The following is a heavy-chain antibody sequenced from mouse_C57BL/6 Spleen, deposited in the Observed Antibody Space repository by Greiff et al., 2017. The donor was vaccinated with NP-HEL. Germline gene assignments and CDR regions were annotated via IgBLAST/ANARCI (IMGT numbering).Heavy chain of an antibody. V-gene: IGHV1-18*01. CDR1: GYTFTDYN. D-gene: IGHD1-1*01. CDR2: INPNNGGT. CDR3: ASSYGSSYSWFAY. J-gene: IGHJ3*01. Sequence: VQLQQSGPELVKPGASVKIPCKASGYTFTDYNMDWVKQSHGKSLEWIGDINPNNGGTIYNQKFKGKATLTVDKSSSTAYMELRSLTSEDTAGYYCASSYGSSYSWFAYWGQGTLVTVSA.